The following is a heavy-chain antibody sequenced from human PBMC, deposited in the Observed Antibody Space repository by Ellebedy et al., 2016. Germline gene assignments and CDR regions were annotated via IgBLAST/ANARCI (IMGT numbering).Heavy chain of an antibody. CDR3: ARPSNSQLWSDFDY. CDR1: GYTFTGYY. D-gene: IGHD5-18*01. Sequence: ASVKVSXXASGYTFTGYYMHWVRQAPGQGLEWMGWINPNSGGTNYAQKFQGRVTMTRDTSISTAYMELSRLRSDDTAVYYCARPSNSQLWSDFDYWGQGTLVTVSS. J-gene: IGHJ4*02. CDR2: INPNSGGT. V-gene: IGHV1-2*02.